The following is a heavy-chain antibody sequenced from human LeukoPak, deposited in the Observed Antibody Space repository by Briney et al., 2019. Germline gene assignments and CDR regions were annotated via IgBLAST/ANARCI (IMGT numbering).Heavy chain of an antibody. J-gene: IGHJ3*02. CDR2: ISAYNGNT. CDR1: GYTFTSYG. V-gene: IGHV1-18*01. D-gene: IGHD3-22*01. Sequence: GASVTVSCKASGYTFTSYGISWVRQAPGQGLEWMGWISAYNGNTNYAQKLQGRVTMTTDTSTSTAYMELKSLRSDDTAVYYCARVLGHYYDSHDAFDIWGQGTMVTVSS. CDR3: ARVLGHYYDSHDAFDI.